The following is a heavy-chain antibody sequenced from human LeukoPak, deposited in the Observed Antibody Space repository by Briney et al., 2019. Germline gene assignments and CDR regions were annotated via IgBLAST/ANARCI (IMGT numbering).Heavy chain of an antibody. CDR3: ARARDGYNSNAFDI. J-gene: IGHJ3*02. V-gene: IGHV1-69*04. Sequence: GASVKVSCKASGYTFTSYDINWVRQAPGQGLEWMGRIIPILGIANYAQKFQGRVTITADKSTSTAYMELSSLRSEDTAVYYCARARDGYNSNAFDIWGQGTMVTVSS. D-gene: IGHD5-24*01. CDR1: GYTFTSYD. CDR2: IIPILGIA.